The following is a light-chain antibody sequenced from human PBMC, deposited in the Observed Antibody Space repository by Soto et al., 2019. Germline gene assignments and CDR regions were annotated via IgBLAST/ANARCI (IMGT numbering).Light chain of an antibody. CDR1: QSISSS. CDR2: DAS. J-gene: IGKJ5*01. CDR3: QQYENLPT. V-gene: IGKV1-33*01. Sequence: DIQMTQSPSTLSASVVDRITITCRASQSISSSLAWYQQKPGKAPKLLIYDASNLEAGVPSRFRGSGSGTDFTFTISRLQPEDIATYYCQQYENLPTFGQGTRLEIK.